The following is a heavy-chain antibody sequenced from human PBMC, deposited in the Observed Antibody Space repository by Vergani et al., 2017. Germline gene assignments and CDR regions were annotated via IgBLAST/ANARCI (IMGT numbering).Heavy chain of an antibody. CDR2: IIPVFGSV. J-gene: IGHJ6*03. CDR1: GGIFSGYS. Sequence: QVQLVQSGTELKEPGSSVKVSCKASGGIFSGYSITWVRQAPGQGLEWMGGIIPVFGSVNYAQKFQDRVTITADEIMTTAYMELSSLRSEDTAVYYCARGSPDCSSTSCQIHYYYYYRDVWGKGTTVTVSS. D-gene: IGHD2-2*01. CDR3: ARGSPDCSSTSCQIHYYYYYRDV. V-gene: IGHV1-69*01.